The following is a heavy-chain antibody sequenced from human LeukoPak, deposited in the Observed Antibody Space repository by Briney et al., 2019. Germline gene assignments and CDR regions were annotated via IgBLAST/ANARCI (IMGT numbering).Heavy chain of an antibody. Sequence: GGSLRLSCTASGFTFSSYAMSWVRQAPGKGLEWVSAISGSGGSTYYADSVKGRFTISRDNAKNSLYLQMNSLRAEDTAVYYCARDPYGDYPEPPGYWGQGTLVTVSS. V-gene: IGHV3-23*01. J-gene: IGHJ4*02. CDR2: ISGSGGST. D-gene: IGHD4-17*01. CDR3: ARDPYGDYPEPPGY. CDR1: GFTFSSYA.